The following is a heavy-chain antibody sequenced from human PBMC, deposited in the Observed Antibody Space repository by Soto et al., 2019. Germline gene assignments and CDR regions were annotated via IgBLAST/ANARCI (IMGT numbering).Heavy chain of an antibody. D-gene: IGHD3-3*01. CDR2: ISYDGSNK. CDR1: GFTFSSYG. Sequence: GGSLRLSCAASGFTFSSYGMHWVRQAPGKGLEWVAVISYDGSNKYYADSVKGRFTISRDNAKNTLSLQMNSLRAEDTAIYYCAREWAIFGVVFSPYYMDVWGKGTTVTVSS. CDR3: AREWAIFGVVFSPYYMDV. J-gene: IGHJ6*04. V-gene: IGHV3-30*03.